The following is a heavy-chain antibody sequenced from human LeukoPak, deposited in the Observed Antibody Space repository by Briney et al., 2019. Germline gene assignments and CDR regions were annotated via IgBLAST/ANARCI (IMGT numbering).Heavy chain of an antibody. CDR2: IYYSGST. V-gene: IGHV4-31*03. D-gene: IGHD7-27*01. CDR1: GGSISSGGYY. CDR3: ARMGNRRWFDA. J-gene: IGHJ5*02. Sequence: SQTLSLTCTVSGGSISSGGYYWSWIRQHPGKGLEWIGYIYYSGSTYYNPSLKSRVTISVDTSKKQFSLKLSSVTAADTAVYYCARMGNRRWFDAWGQGTLVTVSS.